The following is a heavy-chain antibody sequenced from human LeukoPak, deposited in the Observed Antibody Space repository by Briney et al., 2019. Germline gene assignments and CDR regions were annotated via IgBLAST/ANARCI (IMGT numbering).Heavy chain of an antibody. CDR2: ISSSSGTI. CDR3: ARDWFNDY. V-gene: IGHV3-48*01. J-gene: IGHJ4*02. Sequence: GGSLRLSCAASRFTFGSNGMNWVRQAPGKGLEWVSYISSSSGTIYYADSVKGRFTISRDNAKNSLYLQMNSLRAEDTAVYYCARDWFNDYWGQGTLVTVSS. D-gene: IGHD3-10*01. CDR1: RFTFGSNG.